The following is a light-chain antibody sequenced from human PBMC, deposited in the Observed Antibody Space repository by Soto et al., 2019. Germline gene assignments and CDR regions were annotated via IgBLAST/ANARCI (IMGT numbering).Light chain of an antibody. CDR1: QSVNSY. J-gene: IGKJ3*01. Sequence: EIVLTQSPATLSLSPGERATLSCRASQSVNSYLAWYQQKPGQAPRLLIYDASNRATGIPARFSGSGSGTDFTLTISSLEPEDFATYYCQQYHSYSPFTFGPGTKVDIK. CDR2: DAS. V-gene: IGKV3-11*01. CDR3: QQYHSYSPFT.